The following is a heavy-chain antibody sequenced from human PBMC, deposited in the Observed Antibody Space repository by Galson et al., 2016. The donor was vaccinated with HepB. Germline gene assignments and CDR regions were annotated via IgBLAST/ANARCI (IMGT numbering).Heavy chain of an antibody. V-gene: IGHV4-39*01. CDR1: GDSISSSSLY. J-gene: IGHJ4*02. CDR2: VYYSGST. Sequence: SETLSLTCSVSGDSISSSSLYWGWIRQSPGRGLEWIGSVYYSGSTYYNPSLMSRVTISVDTSRNQFSLKLRSVTAADTAVYYCARIGRNYYDVDGPPVWGQGTLVTVSS. CDR3: ARIGRNYYDVDGPPV. D-gene: IGHD3-22*01.